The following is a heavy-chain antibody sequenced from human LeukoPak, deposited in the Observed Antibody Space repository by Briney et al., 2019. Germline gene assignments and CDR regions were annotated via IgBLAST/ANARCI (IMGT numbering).Heavy chain of an antibody. D-gene: IGHD6-13*01. CDR3: ARDLGTRGVYPNF. Sequence: GGSLRLSCAASGFTFSSYAMSWVRQAPGKGLEWVSAISGSGGSTYYADSVKGRFTISRDNAKNSLYLQMNSLRAEDTAVYYCARDLGTRGVYPNFGGQGTLVTVSS. J-gene: IGHJ4*02. CDR1: GFTFSSYA. CDR2: ISGSGGST. V-gene: IGHV3-23*01.